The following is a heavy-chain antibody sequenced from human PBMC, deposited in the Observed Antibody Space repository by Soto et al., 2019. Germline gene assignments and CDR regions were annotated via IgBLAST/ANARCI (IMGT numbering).Heavy chain of an antibody. CDR2: VDPEDAET. Sequence: EVQLVQSGAEVKKPGTTVKISCKVSGYTFTDYYMHWVQQAPGKGLEWMGLVDPEDAETIYAEKFQARVTITADTSTDTAYMELSSLRSDDTAVYYCAPLTRSTGAIFDYWGQGTLVTVSS. V-gene: IGHV1-69-2*01. CDR3: APLTRSTGAIFDY. J-gene: IGHJ4*02. CDR1: GYTFTDYY. D-gene: IGHD4-4*01.